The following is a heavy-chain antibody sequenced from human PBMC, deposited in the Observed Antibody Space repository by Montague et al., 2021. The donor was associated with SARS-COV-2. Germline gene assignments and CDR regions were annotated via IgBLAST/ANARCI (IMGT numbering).Heavy chain of an antibody. J-gene: IGHJ6*02. V-gene: IGHV4-4*02. CDR1: GDSSSSNNW. D-gene: IGHD6-19*01. CDR3: ARDLRQWLADYYYYGLDV. Sequence: SETLSLTCAVSGDSSSSNNWWNWVRQAPGKGLEWIGETYHGGSTNYNPSLKSRVTISVDKTKNQLYLKMRSVTAADTAVYYCARDLRQWLADYYYYGLDVWGQGTTVTVSS. CDR2: TYHGGST.